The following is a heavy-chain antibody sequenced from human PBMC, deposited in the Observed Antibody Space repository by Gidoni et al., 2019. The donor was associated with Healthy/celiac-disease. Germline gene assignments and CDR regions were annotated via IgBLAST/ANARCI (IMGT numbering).Heavy chain of an antibody. CDR2: IDPGDSDT. Sequence: EVQLVQSGAEVKKPGASLKISCQGSGYRFNSYWIGWVRKMPGKGLEWMGIIDPGDSDTRYSPSFQGQVTISADKSISTAYLQWSSLKASDTAMYYCALGLRFLEWYEDYWGQGTLVTVSS. J-gene: IGHJ4*02. D-gene: IGHD3-3*01. CDR1: GYRFNSYW. CDR3: ALGLRFLEWYEDY. V-gene: IGHV5-51*01.